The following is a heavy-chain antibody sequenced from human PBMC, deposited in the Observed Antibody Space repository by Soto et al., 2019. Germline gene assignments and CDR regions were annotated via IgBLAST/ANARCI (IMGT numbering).Heavy chain of an antibody. Sequence: EVQLLVSGGGLVQPGGSLRLSCAASGFTVSSNYMSWVRQAPGKGLEWVSVFYPDGTTYYADSVQGRFTISRDNSKNTLYLQMNSLRAEDTAVYYCARETVTTGGGAFDIWGQGTMVTVSS. J-gene: IGHJ3*02. D-gene: IGHD4-17*01. CDR1: GFTVSSNY. V-gene: IGHV3-53*01. CDR2: FYPDGTT. CDR3: ARETVTTGGGAFDI.